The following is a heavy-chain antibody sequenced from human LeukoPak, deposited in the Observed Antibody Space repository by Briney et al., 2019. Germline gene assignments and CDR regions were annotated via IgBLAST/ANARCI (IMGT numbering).Heavy chain of an antibody. CDR3: AKDRSNYWYFDL. V-gene: IGHV3-30*02. D-gene: IGHD4-11*01. J-gene: IGHJ2*01. CDR1: GFSFSSYG. Sequence: SGGSLRLSCAASGFSFSSYGMHWVRQAPGKGLEWVAFIRYDGSNKYYADSVKGRFTVSRDKSKNTLYLQMNSLRTEDTAMYYCAKDRSNYWYFDLWGRGTLVTVSS. CDR2: IRYDGSNK.